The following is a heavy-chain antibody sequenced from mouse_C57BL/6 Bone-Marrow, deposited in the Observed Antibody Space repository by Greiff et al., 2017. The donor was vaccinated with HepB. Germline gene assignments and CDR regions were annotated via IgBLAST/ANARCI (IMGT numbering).Heavy chain of an antibody. V-gene: IGHV5-17*01. CDR3: ARNYHWYFDV. CDR2: ISSGSSTI. J-gene: IGHJ1*03. D-gene: IGHD1-1*01. CDR1: GFTFSDYG. Sequence: EVMLVESGGGLVKPGGSLKLSCAASGFTFSDYGMHWVRQAPEKGLEWVAYISSGSSTIYYADTVKGRFTISRDNAKNTLFLQMTSLRSEDTAMYYCARNYHWYFDVWGTGTTVTVSS.